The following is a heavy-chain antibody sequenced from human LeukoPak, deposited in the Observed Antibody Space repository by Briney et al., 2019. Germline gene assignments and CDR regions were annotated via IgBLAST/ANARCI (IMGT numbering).Heavy chain of an antibody. J-gene: IGHJ4*02. V-gene: IGHV3-66*01. D-gene: IGHD3-9*01. CDR3: ARANYEILTGYLYFDY. CDR2: IYSGGST. CDR1: GFTVNSNY. Sequence: GGSLRLSCAASGFTVNSNYMSWVRQAPGKGLEWVSIIYSGGSTHYGDSVKGRFTISRDNSKNTLCLQMNSLRAEDTAVYYCARANYEILTGYLYFDYWGQGTLVTVSS.